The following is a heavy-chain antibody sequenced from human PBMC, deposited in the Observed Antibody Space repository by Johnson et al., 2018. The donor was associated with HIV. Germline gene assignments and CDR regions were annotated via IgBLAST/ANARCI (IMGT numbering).Heavy chain of an antibody. D-gene: IGHD2-2*01. CDR3: AKDGAMAFDI. J-gene: IGHJ3*02. CDR2: IKQDGSEK. CDR1: GFTFSSYW. V-gene: IGHV3-7*03. Sequence: VQLVESGGGLVQPGGSLRLSCAASGFTFSSYWMSWVRQTPGKGLEWVANIKQDGSEKYYVDSVKGRFTISIDNAKNSLYLQMNSLRAEDTAVYYCAKDGAMAFDIWGQGTLVTVSS.